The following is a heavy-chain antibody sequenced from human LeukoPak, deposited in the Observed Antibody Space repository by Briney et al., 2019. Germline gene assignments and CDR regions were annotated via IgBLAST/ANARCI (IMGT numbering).Heavy chain of an antibody. CDR3: TTEPRSVARPYNDY. V-gene: IGHV3-15*01. CDR1: GFTFSNAW. CDR2: IKSKTDGGTT. Sequence: GGSLRLSCAASGFTFSNAWMSWVRQAPGKGLEWVGRIKSKTDGGTTDYAAPVKGRFTISRDDSKNTLYLQMNSLKTEDTAVYYCTTEPRSVARPYNDYRGQGTLVTVSS. J-gene: IGHJ4*02. D-gene: IGHD2-15*01.